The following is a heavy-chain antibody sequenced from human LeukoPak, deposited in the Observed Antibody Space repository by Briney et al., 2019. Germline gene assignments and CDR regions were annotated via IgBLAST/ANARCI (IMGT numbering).Heavy chain of an antibody. V-gene: IGHV4-38-2*02. D-gene: IGHD3-10*01. J-gene: IGHJ6*03. Sequence: SETLSLTCSVSGYSISSGYYWGWIRQPPGKGLEWIGTIYHSGSTNYNPSLKSRVTISVDTSKNQFSLKLSSVAAADTAVYYCARASGYGVIYYYYYMDVWGKGTTVTISS. CDR1: GYSISSGYY. CDR2: IYHSGST. CDR3: ARASGYGVIYYYYYMDV.